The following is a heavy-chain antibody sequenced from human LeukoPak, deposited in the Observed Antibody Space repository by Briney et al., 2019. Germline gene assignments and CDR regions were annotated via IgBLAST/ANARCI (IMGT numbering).Heavy chain of an antibody. D-gene: IGHD5-12*01. Sequence: GASVKVSCKASGYTFTAYYMHWVRQAPGQGLEWMGWINPNSGGTKYAQKFQGRVTMTRDTSISTAYMELSSLRSDDTAVYYCARAEAIDYWGHGTLVTVSP. CDR3: ARAEAIDY. J-gene: IGHJ4*01. CDR1: GYTFTAYY. CDR2: INPNSGGT. V-gene: IGHV1-2*02.